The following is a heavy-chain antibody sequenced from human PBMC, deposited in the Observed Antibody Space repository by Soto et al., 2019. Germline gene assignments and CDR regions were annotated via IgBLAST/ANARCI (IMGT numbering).Heavy chain of an antibody. CDR1: GFSFSNYA. D-gene: IGHD6-19*01. CDR3: AKDRASGWYSAFDY. J-gene: IGHJ4*02. Sequence: EVQLLESGGGLVQPGGSLRLSCTTSGFSFSNYAMSWVRQAPGKGLEWVSAITSRADSTYSADSVKGRFTISRDNSQSTLYLQMTGLSAEDTAVYFCAKDRASGWYSAFDYWGQGALVTVSS. CDR2: ITSRADST. V-gene: IGHV3-23*01.